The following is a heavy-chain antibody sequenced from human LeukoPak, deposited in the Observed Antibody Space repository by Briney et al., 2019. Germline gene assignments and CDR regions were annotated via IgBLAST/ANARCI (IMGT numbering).Heavy chain of an antibody. V-gene: IGHV3-30*02. CDR1: GFTFSSYG. CDR3: AKDHIVATTLDY. CDR2: IRYDGSNK. D-gene: IGHD5-12*01. Sequence: GGTLRLSCAASGFTFSSYGMHWVRQAPGKGLEWVAFIRYDGSNKYYADSVKGRFTISRDNSKNTLYLQMNSLRAEDTAVYYCAKDHIVATTLDYWGQGTLVTVSS. J-gene: IGHJ4*02.